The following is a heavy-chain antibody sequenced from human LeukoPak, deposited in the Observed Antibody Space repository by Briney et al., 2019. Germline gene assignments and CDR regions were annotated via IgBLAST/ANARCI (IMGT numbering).Heavy chain of an antibody. Sequence: SQTLSLTCTVSGGSISSGDYYWSWIRQPPGKGLEWIGYIYYSGSTYYNPSLKSRITISVDTSKNQFSLKLSSVTAADTAVYYCARHSYLNGCFGYWGQGTLVTVSS. CDR2: IYYSGST. CDR1: GGSISSGDYY. V-gene: IGHV4-30-4*08. CDR3: ARHSYLNGCFGY. J-gene: IGHJ4*02. D-gene: IGHD4/OR15-4a*01.